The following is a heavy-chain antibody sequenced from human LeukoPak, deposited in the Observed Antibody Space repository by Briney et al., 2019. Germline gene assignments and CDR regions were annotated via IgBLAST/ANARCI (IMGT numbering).Heavy chain of an antibody. CDR1: GFTFSSYG. D-gene: IGHD6-19*01. Sequence: GGSLRLSCAASGFTFSSYGMHWVRPAPGKGLEWVAVIWYDGSNKYYADSVKGRFTISRDNSKNTLYLQMNSLRAEDTAVYYCARENPGIAVAGMGEDWFDPWGQGTLVTVSS. V-gene: IGHV3-33*01. J-gene: IGHJ5*02. CDR3: ARENPGIAVAGMGEDWFDP. CDR2: IWYDGSNK.